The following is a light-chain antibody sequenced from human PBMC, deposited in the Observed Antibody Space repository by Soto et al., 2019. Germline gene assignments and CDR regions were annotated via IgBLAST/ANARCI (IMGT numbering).Light chain of an antibody. V-gene: IGKV1-5*03. CDR2: KAS. Sequence: IQMTQSPSTLSASVGDRVTITCRASQSVSDWLAWYQQKPGNPPKLLIYKASSLESGVPSRFSGSGSGTEFTLTISSLQPDDFATYYCQQYNSYSRTFGPGTKVDIK. CDR3: QQYNSYSRT. J-gene: IGKJ1*01. CDR1: QSVSDW.